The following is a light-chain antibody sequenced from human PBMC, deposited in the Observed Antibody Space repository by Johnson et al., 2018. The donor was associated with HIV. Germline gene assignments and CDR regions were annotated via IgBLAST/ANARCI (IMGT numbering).Light chain of an antibody. V-gene: IGLV1-51*01. J-gene: IGLJ1*01. Sequence: QSVLTQPPSVSAAPGQKVTISCSGSRSNIGNNYVSWYQQLPGTAPKLLIYDNNQRPSGIPDRFSGSKSGTSATMAITGLPTGDEADYYCGTWDSRLSVVFGTGTKVTVL. CDR3: GTWDSRLSVV. CDR2: DNN. CDR1: RSNIGNNY.